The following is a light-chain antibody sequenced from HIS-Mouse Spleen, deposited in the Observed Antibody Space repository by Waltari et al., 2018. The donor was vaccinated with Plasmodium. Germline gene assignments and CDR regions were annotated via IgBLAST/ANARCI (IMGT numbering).Light chain of an antibody. J-gene: IGKJ3*01. V-gene: IGKV3-15*01. CDR1: QSVSSN. CDR3: QQYNNWSFT. CDR2: GAA. Sequence: EIVMTQSPATLSVSPGERATLSCRASQSVSSNLAWYQQKPGQAPRLLNSGAATRATGIPARVSGRGSGTEFTFTISVLQSEDFAVYFCQQYNNWSFTFGPGTKVDIK.